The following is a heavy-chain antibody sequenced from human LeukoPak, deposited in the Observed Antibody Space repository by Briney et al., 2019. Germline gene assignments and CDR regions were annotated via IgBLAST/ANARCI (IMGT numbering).Heavy chain of an antibody. V-gene: IGHV4-59*01. CDR3: ARDQIAVARVSYYGMDV. CDR1: GGSISSYY. Sequence: SETLSLTCTVSGGSISSYYWSWIRQPPGKGLEWIGYIYYSGSTNYNPSLKSRVTISVDTSKNQFSLKLSSVTAEDTAVYYCARDQIAVARVSYYGMDVWGQGTTVTVSS. D-gene: IGHD6-19*01. CDR2: IYYSGST. J-gene: IGHJ6*02.